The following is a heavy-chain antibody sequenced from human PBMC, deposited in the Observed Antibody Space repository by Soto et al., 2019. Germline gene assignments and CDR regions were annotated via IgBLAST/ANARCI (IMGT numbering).Heavy chain of an antibody. V-gene: IGHV4-34*01. D-gene: IGHD5-12*01. CDR1: GGFFSGYY. Sequence: SETLSLTCAVYGGFFSGYYXSWIRQPPGKGLEWIGEINHSGSTNYNPSLKSRVTISVDTSKNQFSLKLSSVTAADTAVYYCARTPRGYSGYDHFDYWGQGTLVTVSS. J-gene: IGHJ4*02. CDR2: INHSGST. CDR3: ARTPRGYSGYDHFDY.